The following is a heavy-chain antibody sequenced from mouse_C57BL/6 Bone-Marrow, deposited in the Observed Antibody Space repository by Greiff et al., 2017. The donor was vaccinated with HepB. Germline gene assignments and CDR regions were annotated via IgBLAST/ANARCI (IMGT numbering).Heavy chain of an antibody. V-gene: IGHV5-6*01. J-gene: IGHJ3*01. CDR2: ISSGGSYT. CDR1: GFTFSSYG. D-gene: IGHD2-4*01. CDR3: ARQEYEYGGFAY. Sequence: EVQRVESGGDLVKPGGSLKLSCAASGFTFSSYGMSWVRQTPDKRLEWVATISSGGSYTYYPDSVKGRFTISRDNAKNTLYLQMSSLKSEDTAMYYCARQEYEYGGFAYWGQGTLVTVSA.